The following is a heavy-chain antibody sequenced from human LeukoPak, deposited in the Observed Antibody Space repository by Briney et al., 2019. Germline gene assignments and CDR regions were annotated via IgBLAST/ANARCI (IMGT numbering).Heavy chain of an antibody. V-gene: IGHV4-59*01. J-gene: IGHJ3*02. CDR2: IYYSGST. D-gene: IGHD3-22*01. Sequence: PSETLSLTCTVSGGSISSYYWSWIRQPPGKGLEWIGYIYYSGSTNYNPSLKSRVTISVDTSKKQFSLKLSSVTAADTAVYYCARDRGYYDSSSYYNPDAFDIWGQGTMVIVSS. CDR1: GGSISSYY. CDR3: ARDRGYYDSSSYYNPDAFDI.